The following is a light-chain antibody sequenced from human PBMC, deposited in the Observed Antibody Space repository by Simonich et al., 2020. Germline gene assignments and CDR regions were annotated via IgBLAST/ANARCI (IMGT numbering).Light chain of an antibody. Sequence: SYELTQPSSVSVSPGQTARITCSGDVLAKKYARWFQQKPGQAPVLVIYKDSERPSGIPEGFPGSSSGTTVTLTISGAQVEDEADYYCYSAADNNRVFGGGTKLTVL. CDR3: YSAADNNRV. CDR2: KDS. V-gene: IGLV3-27*01. J-gene: IGLJ3*02. CDR1: VLAKKY.